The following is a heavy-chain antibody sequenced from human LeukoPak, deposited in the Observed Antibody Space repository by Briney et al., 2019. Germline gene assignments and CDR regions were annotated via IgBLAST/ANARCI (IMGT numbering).Heavy chain of an antibody. CDR3: ARDYSSGWYYFDY. Sequence: GGSLRLSCAASGFTVSSNYMSWVRQAPGKGLEWVSVIYSGGSTYYADSVKGRFTISRHNSKNTLYLQMNSLRAEDTAVYYCARDYSSGWYYFDYWGQGTLVTVSS. V-gene: IGHV3-53*04. CDR2: IYSGGST. CDR1: GFTVSSNY. D-gene: IGHD6-19*01. J-gene: IGHJ4*02.